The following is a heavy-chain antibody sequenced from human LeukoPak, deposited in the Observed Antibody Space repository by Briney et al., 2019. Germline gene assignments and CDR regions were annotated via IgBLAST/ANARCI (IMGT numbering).Heavy chain of an antibody. V-gene: IGHV1-2*02. D-gene: IGHD2-21*01. Sequence: ASVKVSCKASAYSFTSYGISWVRQAPGQGLEWMGWINPSSGGTNYAQKFQGRVTMTRDTSISTAYMELSRLRSDDTAVYYCARASTPRVIASFDYWGQGSLVTVSS. CDR2: INPSSGGT. CDR1: AYSFTSYG. CDR3: ARASTPRVIASFDY. J-gene: IGHJ4*02.